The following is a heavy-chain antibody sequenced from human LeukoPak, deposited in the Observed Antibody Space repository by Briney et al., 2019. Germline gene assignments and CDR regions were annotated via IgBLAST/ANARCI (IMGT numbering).Heavy chain of an antibody. CDR1: GFSLSTPGVG. CDR3: AHSLDSTSWYGYYYYMDV. V-gene: IGHV2-5*02. Sequence: SGPALVKPTQTLTLTCSFSGFSLSTPGVGVGWVRQPPGKALEWLGFTYWDDDKRYRPSLQSRLTITKDTSKSQVVLTVTNVDPVDTATYFCAHSLDSTSWYGYYYYMDVWGKGTTVTVSS. CDR2: TYWDDDK. D-gene: IGHD2-2*01. J-gene: IGHJ6*03.